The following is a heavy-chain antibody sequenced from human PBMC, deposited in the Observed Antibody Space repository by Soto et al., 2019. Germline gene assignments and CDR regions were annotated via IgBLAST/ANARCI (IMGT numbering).Heavy chain of an antibody. D-gene: IGHD1-7*01. Sequence: SETLSLTCGVNGGSLSGYYCSWSRQSPGKGLEWIGEINHRGSSDYNPSLKSRVTISIDASKNHVTLELTSVTAADTAVYYCARSDNRNSLYGVDVWGQGTAVTVSS. J-gene: IGHJ6*02. CDR1: GGSLSGYY. CDR2: INHRGSS. V-gene: IGHV4-34*01. CDR3: ARSDNRNSLYGVDV.